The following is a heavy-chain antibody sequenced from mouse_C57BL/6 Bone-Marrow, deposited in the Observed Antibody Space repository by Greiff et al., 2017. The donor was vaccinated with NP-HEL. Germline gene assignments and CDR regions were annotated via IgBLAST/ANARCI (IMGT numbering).Heavy chain of an antibody. CDR1: GYTFTSYW. CDR2: IDPSDSYT. Sequence: QVQLQQPGAELVKPGASVKLSCKASGYTFTSYWMQWVKQRPGQGLEWIGEIDPSDSYTNYNQKFKGKATLTVDTSSSTAYMQLSSLTSEDSAVYYCARPIYYYGSSPYYYAMDYWGQGTSVTVAS. J-gene: IGHJ4*01. CDR3: ARPIYYYGSSPYYYAMDY. V-gene: IGHV1-50*01. D-gene: IGHD1-1*01.